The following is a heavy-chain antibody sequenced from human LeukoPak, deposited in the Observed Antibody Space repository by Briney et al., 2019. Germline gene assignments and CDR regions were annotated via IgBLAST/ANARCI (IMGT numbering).Heavy chain of an antibody. D-gene: IGHD3-16*01. Sequence: PGGSLRLSCAASGFTFSSYGMNWLRQAPGKGLEWVSSISSSSSYIYYADSVKGRFTISRDDAKNSLYLQMNSLRAEDTAVYYCARMGARSKAQLPENWFDPWGQGTLVTVSS. J-gene: IGHJ5*02. CDR2: ISSSSSYI. CDR3: ARMGARSKAQLPENWFDP. V-gene: IGHV3-21*01. CDR1: GFTFSSYG.